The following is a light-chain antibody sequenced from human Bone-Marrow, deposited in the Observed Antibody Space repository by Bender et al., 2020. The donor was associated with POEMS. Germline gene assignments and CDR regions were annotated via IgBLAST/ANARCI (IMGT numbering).Light chain of an antibody. CDR1: ALPKKY. Sequence: SYELTQPPSLSVSPGQTAMISCSGDALPKKYVYWYQQKSGQAPILIIYEDRKRPSGIPERFSGSNSGNTATLTISGTQPMDEAEYYCQAWDSSTVVFGGGTKLTVL. J-gene: IGLJ2*01. CDR2: EDR. CDR3: QAWDSSTVV. V-gene: IGLV3-1*01.